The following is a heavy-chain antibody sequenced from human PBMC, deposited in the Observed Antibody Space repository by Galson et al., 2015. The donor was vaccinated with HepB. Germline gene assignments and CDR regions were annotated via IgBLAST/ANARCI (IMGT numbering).Heavy chain of an antibody. J-gene: IGHJ5*02. V-gene: IGHV3-74*01. CDR3: AREAAVAGLRA. D-gene: IGHD6-19*01. CDR2: INSDGSST. CDR1: FSSYW. Sequence: FSSYWMHWVRQAPGKGLVWVSRINSDGSSTNYADSVKGRFTISRDNAKNTLYLQMNSLRAEDTAVYYCAREAAVAGLRAWGQGTLVNVSS.